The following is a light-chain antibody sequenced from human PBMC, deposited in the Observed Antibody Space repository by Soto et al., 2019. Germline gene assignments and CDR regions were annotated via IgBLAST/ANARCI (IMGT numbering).Light chain of an antibody. Sequence: QSALTQPASVSGSPGQSITISCTGTSSDVGGYNYVSWFQHHPGKAPKLIIYEVSYRPSGVSPRFSGSKSGDTASLTISGLQAEDEADYYCSSFTNPITRYAFGTGTKVTVL. CDR3: SSFTNPITRYA. CDR2: EVS. CDR1: SSDVGGYNY. J-gene: IGLJ1*01. V-gene: IGLV2-14*01.